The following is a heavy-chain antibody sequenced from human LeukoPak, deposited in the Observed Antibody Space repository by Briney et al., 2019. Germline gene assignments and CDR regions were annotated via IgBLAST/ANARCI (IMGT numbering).Heavy chain of an antibody. CDR1: GYTFPSYF. J-gene: IGHJ3*02. Sequence: ASVKVSCKASGYTFPSYFMHWVRQAPGQGLEWMGWISAYNGNTNYAQKLQGRVTMTTDTSTSTAYMELRSLRSDDTAVYYCARPYYDSSEAAFDIWGQGTMVTVSS. CDR3: ARPYYDSSEAAFDI. CDR2: ISAYNGNT. V-gene: IGHV1-18*04. D-gene: IGHD3-22*01.